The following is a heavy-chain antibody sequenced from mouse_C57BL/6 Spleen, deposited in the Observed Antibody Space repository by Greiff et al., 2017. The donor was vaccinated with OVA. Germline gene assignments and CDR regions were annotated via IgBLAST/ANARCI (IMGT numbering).Heavy chain of an antibody. CDR3: AREDYGNYGSV. J-gene: IGHJ1*03. Sequence: EVQLVESGGGLVKPGGSLKLSCAASGFTFSSYAMSWVRQTPEKRLEWVATISDGGSYTYYPDNVKGRFTISRDNAKNNLYLQMSHLKSEDTAMYYCAREDYGNYGSVWGTGTTVTVSS. CDR1: GFTFSSYA. D-gene: IGHD2-1*01. V-gene: IGHV5-4*01. CDR2: ISDGGSYT.